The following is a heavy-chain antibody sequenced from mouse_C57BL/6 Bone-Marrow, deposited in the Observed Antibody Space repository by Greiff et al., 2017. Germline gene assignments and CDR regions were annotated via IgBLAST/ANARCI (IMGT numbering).Heavy chain of an antibody. V-gene: IGHV8-12*01. CDR1: GFSLSTSGMG. J-gene: IGHJ2*01. D-gene: IGHD1-1*01. CDR3: AREVVRVVATRLNYFDY. Sequence: QVTLKVSGPGILQSSQTLSLTCSFSGFSLSTSGMGVSWIRQPSGKGLEWLAHIYWDDDKRYNPSLKSRLTISKDTSRNQVFLKITSVDTADTATYYCAREVVRVVATRLNYFDYWGQGTTLTVSS. CDR2: IYWDDDK.